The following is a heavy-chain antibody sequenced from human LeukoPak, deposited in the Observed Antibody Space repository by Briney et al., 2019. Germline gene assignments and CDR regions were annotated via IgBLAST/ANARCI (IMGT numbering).Heavy chain of an antibody. CDR1: AYSISSGYY. Sequence: SETLSLTCTVSAYSISSGYYWGWIRQPPGKGLEWIGSLSHSGSTFYNPSLKSRVTISVDTSKNQFSLKLSSVTAADTAVYYCARVGSGWYARWFDPWGQGTLVTVSS. CDR2: LSHSGST. D-gene: IGHD6-19*01. J-gene: IGHJ5*02. CDR3: ARVGSGWYARWFDP. V-gene: IGHV4-38-2*02.